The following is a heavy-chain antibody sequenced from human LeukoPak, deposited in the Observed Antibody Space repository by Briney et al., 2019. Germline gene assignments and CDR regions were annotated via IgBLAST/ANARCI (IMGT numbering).Heavy chain of an antibody. CDR3: ARVGGSRTPYDAFDI. J-gene: IGHJ3*02. V-gene: IGHV4-59*01. CDR2: IYYSGST. Sequence: SETLSPTCTVSGGSISSYYWRWIRQPPGKELEWIGYIYYSGSTNYNPSLKSRVTISVDTSKNQFSLKLSSVTAADTAVYYCARVGGSRTPYDAFDIWGQGTMVTVSS. D-gene: IGHD5-12*01. CDR1: GGSISSYY.